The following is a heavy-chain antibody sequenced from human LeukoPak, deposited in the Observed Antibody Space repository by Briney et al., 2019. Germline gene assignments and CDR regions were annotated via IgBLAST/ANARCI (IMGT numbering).Heavy chain of an antibody. J-gene: IGHJ4*02. CDR1: GFTFSGYW. CDR3: WVPATAGEADY. CDR2: INSDGSTT. V-gene: IGHV3-74*01. D-gene: IGHD2-2*01. Sequence: GGSLRLSCAASGFTFSGYWTHWVRQAPGKGLVWISRINSDGSTTNYADSVNGRFTISRDNAKNTLYLQMNSLRAEDTAVSYCWVPATAGEADYWGQGTLGTVSS.